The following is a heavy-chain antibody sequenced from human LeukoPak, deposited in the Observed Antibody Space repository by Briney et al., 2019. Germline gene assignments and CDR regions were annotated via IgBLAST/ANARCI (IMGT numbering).Heavy chain of an antibody. CDR1: GFTFSSYS. V-gene: IGHV3-21*01. CDR3: ARDNGHRRLEAAGLGY. D-gene: IGHD6-13*01. Sequence: PGGSLRLSCAASGFTFSSYSVNWVRQAPGKGLEWVSSISSSSSYIYYADSVKGRFTISRDNAKNSLYLQMNSLRAEDTAVYYCARDNGHRRLEAAGLGYWGQGTLVTVSS. J-gene: IGHJ4*02. CDR2: ISSSSSYI.